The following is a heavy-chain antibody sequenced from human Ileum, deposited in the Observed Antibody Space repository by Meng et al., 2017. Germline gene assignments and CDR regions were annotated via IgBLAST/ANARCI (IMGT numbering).Heavy chain of an antibody. Sequence: EVQLVESGGGLVQPGGSLRLSCAAFGFSFNTYCMSWVRQAPGKGLEWVSTISAGSESTYYADSVKGRFTISRDNSKNTLYLEVSSLRAEDTAVYYCSKPARGTYFTRDAFDFWGQGTVVTVSS. CDR3: SKPARGTYFTRDAFDF. V-gene: IGHV3-23*04. D-gene: IGHD1-26*01. CDR2: ISAGSEST. J-gene: IGHJ3*01. CDR1: GFSFNTYC.